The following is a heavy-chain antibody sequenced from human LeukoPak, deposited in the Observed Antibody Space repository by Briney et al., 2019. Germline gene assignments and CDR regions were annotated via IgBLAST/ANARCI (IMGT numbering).Heavy chain of an antibody. CDR1: GFTFSSYS. CDR3: ARDPFYDFWSGFDY. Sequence: QSGGSLRLSCAASGFTFSSYSMNWVRQAPGKGLEWVSYISSSSSTIYYADSVKGRFTISRDNAKNSLYLQMNSLRAEDTAVYYCARDPFYDFWSGFDYWGQGTLVTVSS. CDR2: ISSSSSTI. D-gene: IGHD3-3*01. V-gene: IGHV3-48*01. J-gene: IGHJ4*02.